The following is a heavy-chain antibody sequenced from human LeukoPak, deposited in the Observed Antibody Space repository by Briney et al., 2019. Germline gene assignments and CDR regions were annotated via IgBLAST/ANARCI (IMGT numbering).Heavy chain of an antibody. CDR1: GGSISSSSYY. CDR3: ARESITMVRGVSRWAFDY. D-gene: IGHD3-10*01. CDR2: IYYSGST. J-gene: IGHJ4*02. V-gene: IGHV4-39*07. Sequence: SETLSLTCTVSGGSISSSSYYWGWIRQPPGKGLEWIGSIYYSGSTYYNPSLKSRVTISVDTSKNQFSLKLSSVTAADTAVYYCARESITMVRGVSRWAFDYWGQGTLVTVSS.